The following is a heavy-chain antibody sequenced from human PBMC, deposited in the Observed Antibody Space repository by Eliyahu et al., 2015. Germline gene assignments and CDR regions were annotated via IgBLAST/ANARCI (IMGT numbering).Heavy chain of an antibody. V-gene: IGHV3-74*01. CDR3: ARGGMHHGFDL. CDR2: IDNDGSNT. Sequence: EVQLVESGGNLVQPGGSLRLSCAASGFTFSSYWMHWVRQAPGKGLVWVSRIDNDGSNTIYADSVKGRFTISRDSAKNTLYLQMNSLRGDDTAVYYCARGGMHHGFDLWGQGTLVTVSS. D-gene: IGHD3-16*01. CDR1: GFTFSSYW. J-gene: IGHJ3*01.